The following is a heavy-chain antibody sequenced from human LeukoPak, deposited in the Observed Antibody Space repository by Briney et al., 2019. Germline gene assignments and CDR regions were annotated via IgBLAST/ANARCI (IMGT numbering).Heavy chain of an antibody. D-gene: IGHD6-13*01. Sequence: SETLSLTCTVSRGSISSYYWSWIRQPPGKGLEWIGCIYYSGSTNYNPSLKSRVTMSVDTSKNQFSLKLSSVTAADTAVYYCARDVRQQLGPYYMDVWGKGTTVTVSS. V-gene: IGHV4-59*12. CDR3: ARDVRQQLGPYYMDV. CDR2: IYYSGST. CDR1: RGSISSYY. J-gene: IGHJ6*03.